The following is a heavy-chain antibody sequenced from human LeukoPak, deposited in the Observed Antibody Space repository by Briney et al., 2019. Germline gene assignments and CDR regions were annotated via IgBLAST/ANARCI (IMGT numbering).Heavy chain of an antibody. CDR1: GGSFSGYY. CDR3: ARGLADCSSTSCYVDY. Sequence: SETLCLTCAVYGGSFSGYYWSWIRQPPGKGLEWIGEINNSGSTNYTPSLKSRVTISVDTSKNQFSLKLSSVTAAGTAVYYCARGLADCSSTSCYVDYWGQGTVVSVSS. V-gene: IGHV4-34*01. J-gene: IGHJ4*02. CDR2: INNSGST. D-gene: IGHD2-2*01.